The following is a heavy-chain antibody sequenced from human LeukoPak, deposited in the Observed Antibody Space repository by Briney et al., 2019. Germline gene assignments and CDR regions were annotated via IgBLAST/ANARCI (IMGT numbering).Heavy chain of an antibody. V-gene: IGHV3-33*01. Sequence: PGGSLRLSCAASGFTFSSYGMHWVRQAPGKGLEWVAVIWYDGSNKYYADSVKGRFTISRDNSKNTLYLQMNSLRAEDTAVYYCAIEVGPYSSGWPFDYWGQGTLVTVSS. CDR2: IWYDGSNK. CDR1: GFTFSSYG. CDR3: AIEVGPYSSGWPFDY. J-gene: IGHJ4*02. D-gene: IGHD6-19*01.